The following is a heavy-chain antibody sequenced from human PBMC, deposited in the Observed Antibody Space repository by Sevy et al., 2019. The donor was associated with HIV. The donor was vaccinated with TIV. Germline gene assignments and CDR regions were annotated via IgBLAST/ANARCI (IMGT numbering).Heavy chain of an antibody. V-gene: IGHV3-53*01. J-gene: IGHJ6*02. CDR3: ARDKNAYYYGLDV. CDR2: SYTGSKT. Sequence: GGSLRLSCAVSGFPVSSSYMNWVRQAPGKGLEWVSVSYTGSKTDYADSVKGRFTMSRDNSKNTLYLQMNGLRAEDTAVYYCARDKNAYYYGLDVWGQGTTVTVSS. CDR1: GFPVSSSY.